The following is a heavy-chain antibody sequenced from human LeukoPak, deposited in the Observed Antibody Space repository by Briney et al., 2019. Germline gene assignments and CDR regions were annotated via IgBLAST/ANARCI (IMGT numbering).Heavy chain of an antibody. CDR2: IKQDGSEK. CDR3: ARDSMVRGAN. D-gene: IGHD3-10*01. Sequence: GSLRLSCAASGFTLSSYWMSWVRQAPGKGLEWMANIKQDGSEKYYVDSVKGRFTISRDNAKNSLYLQMNSLRAEDTAVYYCARDSMVRGANWGQGTLVTVSS. J-gene: IGHJ4*02. V-gene: IGHV3-7*01. CDR1: GFTLSSYW.